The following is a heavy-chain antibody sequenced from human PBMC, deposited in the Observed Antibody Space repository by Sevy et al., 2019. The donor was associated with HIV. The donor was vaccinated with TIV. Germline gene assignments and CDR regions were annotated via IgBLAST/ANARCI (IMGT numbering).Heavy chain of an antibody. V-gene: IGHV1-24*01. J-gene: IGHJ4*02. CDR3: ATDAKYCSGGSCYGY. Sequence: ASVKVSCKVSGYTLTELSMHWVRQAPGKGLEWMGGFDPEDGETIYAQKFQGGVTMTEDTSTDTAYMELSSLRSEDTAVYYCATDAKYCSGGSCYGYWGQGTLVTVSS. CDR2: FDPEDGET. CDR1: GYTLTELS. D-gene: IGHD2-15*01.